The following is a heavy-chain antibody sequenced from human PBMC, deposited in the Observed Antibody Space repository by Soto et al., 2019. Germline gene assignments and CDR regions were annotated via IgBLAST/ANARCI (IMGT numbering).Heavy chain of an antibody. D-gene: IGHD5-12*01. V-gene: IGHV1-2*04. CDR2: INPNSGGT. CDR1: GYTFTGYY. Sequence: ASVKVSCKASGYTFTGYYMHWVRQAPGQGLEWMGWINPNSGGTNYAQKFQGWVTMTRDTSISTAYMELSRLRSDDTAVYYCARRYSGYDGQFDHWGQGTLVTVSS. CDR3: ARRYSGYDGQFDH. J-gene: IGHJ4*02.